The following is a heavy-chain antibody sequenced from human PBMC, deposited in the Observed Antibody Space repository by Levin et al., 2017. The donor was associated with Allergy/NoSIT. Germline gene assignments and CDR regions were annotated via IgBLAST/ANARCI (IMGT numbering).Heavy chain of an antibody. D-gene: IGHD3-3*01. CDR3: ARALDDFWSGYSWNYYYYYGMDV. CDR1: GGSISSSSYY. V-gene: IGHV4-39*07. Sequence: SETLSLTCTVSGGSISSSSYYWGWIRQPPGTGLEWIGSIYYSGSTYYNPSLKSRVTISVDTSKNQFSLKLSSVTAADTAVYYCARALDDFWSGYSWNYYYYYGMDVWGQGTTVTVSS. CDR2: IYYSGST. J-gene: IGHJ6*02.